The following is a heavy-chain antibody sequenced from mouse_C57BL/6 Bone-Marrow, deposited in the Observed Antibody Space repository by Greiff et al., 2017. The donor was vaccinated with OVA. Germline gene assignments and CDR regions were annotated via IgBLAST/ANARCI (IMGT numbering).Heavy chain of an antibody. V-gene: IGHV5-12*01. CDR2: ISNGGGST. Sequence: EVMLVESGGGLVQPGGSLKLSCAASGFTFSDYYMYWVRQTPEKRLEWVAYISNGGGSTYYPDTVKGRFTISRDNAKNTLYLQMSRLKSEDTAMYYCARDGSYYGSSSLYAMDYWGQGTSVTVSS. D-gene: IGHD1-1*01. CDR3: ARDGSYYGSSSLYAMDY. CDR1: GFTFSDYY. J-gene: IGHJ4*01.